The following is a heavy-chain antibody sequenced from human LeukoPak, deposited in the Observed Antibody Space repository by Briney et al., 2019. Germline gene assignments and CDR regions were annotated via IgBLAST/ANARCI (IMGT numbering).Heavy chain of an antibody. D-gene: IGHD2-21*02. CDR1: GFTFSTYA. Sequence: GDSLRLSCAASGFTFSTYAFHWVGQAPGKGLEWVAVISDDGDNKYYADSVKGRFTISRDTSKNTLYLQMNSLRAEDTAIYSCARVGDISEGAFDFWGQGSMVTVSS. J-gene: IGHJ3*01. V-gene: IGHV3-30-3*01. CDR3: ARVGDISEGAFDF. CDR2: ISDDGDNK.